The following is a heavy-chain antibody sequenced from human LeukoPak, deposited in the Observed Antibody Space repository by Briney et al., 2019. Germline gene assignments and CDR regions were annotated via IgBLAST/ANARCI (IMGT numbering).Heavy chain of an antibody. D-gene: IGHD3-16*02. V-gene: IGHV3-30*04. J-gene: IGHJ4*02. CDR1: GFTFSSYA. Sequence: GGSPRLSCAASGFTFSSYAMHWVRQAPGKGLEWVAVISYDGSNKYYADSVKGRFTISRDNSKNTLYLQMNSLRAEDTAVYYCARSTFGGVIVIDYFDYWGQGTLVTVSS. CDR2: ISYDGSNK. CDR3: ARSTFGGVIVIDYFDY.